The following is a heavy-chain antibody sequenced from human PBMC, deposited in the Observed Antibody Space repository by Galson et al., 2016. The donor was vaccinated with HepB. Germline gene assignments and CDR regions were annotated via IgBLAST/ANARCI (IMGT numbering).Heavy chain of an antibody. Sequence: SLRLSCAASGFTFSSYSMTWVRQAPGKGLEWVSSISGSGDSTNYRDSVKGRFAISRDNSKNTLYPQVNGLRAEDTAVYYCARDDDGIGVMPLLYWGQGTLLTVS. V-gene: IGHV3-23*01. J-gene: IGHJ4*02. CDR3: ARDDDGIGVMPLLY. D-gene: IGHD3-16*01. CDR1: GFTFSSYS. CDR2: ISGSGDST.